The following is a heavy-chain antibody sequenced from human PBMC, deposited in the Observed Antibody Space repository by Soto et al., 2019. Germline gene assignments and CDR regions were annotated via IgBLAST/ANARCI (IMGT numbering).Heavy chain of an antibody. D-gene: IGHD6-13*01. J-gene: IGHJ4*02. CDR1: GFTFTSYG. CDR2: VSAYNGNT. Sequence: QVQLVQSGAEVKKPGASMKVSCKASGFTFTSYGISWVRQAPGQGLEWMGWVSAYNGNTHYAQKLQGRVTMTTDASTTTAYMELRSLRSDETAVYYCSSGGSSWQPHEDYWGQGTLVTVSS. CDR3: SSGGSSWQPHEDY. V-gene: IGHV1-18*01.